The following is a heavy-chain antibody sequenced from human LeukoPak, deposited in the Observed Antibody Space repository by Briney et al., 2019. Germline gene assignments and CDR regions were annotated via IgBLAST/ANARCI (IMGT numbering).Heavy chain of an antibody. CDR3: AREASTYYYGPDAFDI. D-gene: IGHD3-10*01. J-gene: IGHJ3*02. Sequence: PSETLSLTCTVSGGSISSYYWSWIRQPPGKGLEWIGYIYYSGSTNYNPSLKCRVTMSVDTSKNQFSLKLSSVTAADTAVYYCAREASTYYYGPDAFDIWGQGTMVTVSS. CDR1: GGSISSYY. CDR2: IYYSGST. V-gene: IGHV4-59*12.